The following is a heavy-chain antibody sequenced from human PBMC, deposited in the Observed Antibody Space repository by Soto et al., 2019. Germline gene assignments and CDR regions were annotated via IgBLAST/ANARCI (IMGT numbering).Heavy chain of an antibody. CDR2: ISSSSSYI. D-gene: IGHD1-26*01. CDR1: GFTFSSYS. V-gene: IGHV3-21*01. Sequence: GSLRLSCAASGFTFSSYSMNWVRQAPGKGLEWVSSISSSSSYIYYADSVKGRFTISRDNAKNSLYLQMNSLRAEDTAVYYCARLESSGSYQGIDYWGQGTLVTVSS. CDR3: ARLESSGSYQGIDY. J-gene: IGHJ4*02.